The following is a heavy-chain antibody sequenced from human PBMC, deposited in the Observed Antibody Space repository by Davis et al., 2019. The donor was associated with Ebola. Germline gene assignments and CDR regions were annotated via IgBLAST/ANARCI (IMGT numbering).Heavy chain of an antibody. V-gene: IGHV4-30-4*08. CDR3: ARVVVPAASPAYYFDY. D-gene: IGHD2-2*01. J-gene: IGHJ4*02. CDR1: GGSISSGGYY. CDR2: IYYSGST. Sequence: LRLSCTVSGGSISSGGYYWSWIRQHPGKGLEWIGYIYYSGSTNYNPSLKSRVTISVDTSKNQFSLKLSSVTAADTAVYYCARVVVPAASPAYYFDYWGQGTLVTVSS.